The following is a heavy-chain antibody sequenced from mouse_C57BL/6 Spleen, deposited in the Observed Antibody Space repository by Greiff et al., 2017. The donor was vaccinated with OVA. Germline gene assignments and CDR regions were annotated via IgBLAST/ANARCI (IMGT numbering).Heavy chain of an antibody. CDR3: TRGGYLFDY. CDR1: GFTFSSYA. D-gene: IGHD2-2*01. J-gene: IGHJ2*01. CDR2: ISSGGDYI. V-gene: IGHV5-9-1*02. Sequence: EVKLMESGEGLVKPGGSLKLSCAASGFTFSSYAMSWVRQTPEKRLEWVAYISSGGDYIYYADTVKGRFTISRDNARNTLYLQMSSLKSEDTAMYYCTRGGYLFDYWGQGTTLTVSS.